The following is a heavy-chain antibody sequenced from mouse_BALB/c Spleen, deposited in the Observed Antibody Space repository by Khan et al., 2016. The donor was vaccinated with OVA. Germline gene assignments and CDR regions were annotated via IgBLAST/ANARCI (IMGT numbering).Heavy chain of an antibody. CDR2: INSDGAYT. D-gene: IGHD1-3*01. V-gene: IGHV5-9-3*01. Sequence: EVELVESGGGLVKPGGSLKLSCAASGFTFSSYAVSWVRQTPEKRLEWVATINSDGAYTYYPDSVKGRFTISRDNAMNTPYLQMSSLRSEDTAMYYCARHNFGPFAYWGQGTLVTVSA. CDR1: GFTFSSYA. J-gene: IGHJ3*01. CDR3: ARHNFGPFAY.